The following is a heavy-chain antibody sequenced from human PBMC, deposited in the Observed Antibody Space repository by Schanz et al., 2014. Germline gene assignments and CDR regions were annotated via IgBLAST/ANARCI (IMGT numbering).Heavy chain of an antibody. D-gene: IGHD3-10*01. V-gene: IGHV3-33*01. Sequence: VQLVESGGGLVQRGGSLRLSCAASGFTFSSYGMHWVRQAPGKGLEWVAVIWYDGNNKFYADSVKGRFIISRDNAKNSLYLQMNSLRAEDTAVYYCARGHYGLDVWGPGTSVTVSS. J-gene: IGHJ6*02. CDR2: IWYDGNNK. CDR1: GFTFSSYG. CDR3: ARGHYGLDV.